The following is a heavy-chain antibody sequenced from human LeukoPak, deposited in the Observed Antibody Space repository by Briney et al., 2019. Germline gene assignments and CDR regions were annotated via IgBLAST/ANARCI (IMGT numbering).Heavy chain of an antibody. CDR3: AKRWLQSDDYFDY. CDR2: ISYDGSNK. Sequence: TGGSLRLSCAASGFTFSSYAMHWVRQAPGKGLEWVAVISYDGSNKYYADSVKGRFTISRDNSKNTLYLQMNSLRAEDTAVYYCAKRWLQSDDYFDYWGQGTLVTVSS. D-gene: IGHD5-12*01. V-gene: IGHV3-30-3*02. J-gene: IGHJ4*02. CDR1: GFTFSSYA.